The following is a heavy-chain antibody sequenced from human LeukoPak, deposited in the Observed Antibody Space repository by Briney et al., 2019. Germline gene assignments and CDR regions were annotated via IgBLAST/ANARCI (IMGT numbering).Heavy chain of an antibody. J-gene: IGHJ4*02. Sequence: PGGSLRLSCAVYGFTFSSYAMSWVRQAPGKGLEWVSSISGTGGSTYYADSVKGRFTISRDNTKNTLFLQMNILRAEDTAVYYCAKGGGVAAEFYYLDYGAQETVFTVS. V-gene: IGHV3-23*01. D-gene: IGHD6-13*01. CDR2: ISGTGGST. CDR1: GFTFSSYA. CDR3: AKGGGVAAEFYYLDY.